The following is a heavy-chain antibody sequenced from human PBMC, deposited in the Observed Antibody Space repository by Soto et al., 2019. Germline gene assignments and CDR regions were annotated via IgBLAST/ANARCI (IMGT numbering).Heavy chain of an antibody. CDR3: ARGWGYDSNDYYYAY. V-gene: IGHV1-69*06. CDR1: GGTFSRHA. CDR2: IIPIFGTA. J-gene: IGHJ4*02. Sequence: QVQLVQSGAEVRKPGSSVKVSCKASGGTFSRHAISWVRQAPGQGLEWMGGIIPIFGTANHAQKFQGRVTIIADKSTSTVYMELSSLRSEDTAIYYCARGWGYDSNDYYYAYWGQGTLVIVSS. D-gene: IGHD3-22*01.